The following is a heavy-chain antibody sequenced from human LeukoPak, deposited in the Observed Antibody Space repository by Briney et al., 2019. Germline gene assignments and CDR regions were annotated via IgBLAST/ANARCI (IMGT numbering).Heavy chain of an antibody. D-gene: IGHD3-10*01. CDR1: GGSIISSSYF. CDR3: AREGREDIITATGDY. V-gene: IGHV4-39*07. J-gene: IGHJ4*02. CDR2: IYYSGST. Sequence: PSETLSLTCTVSGGSIISSSYFWGWIRQPPGKGLEWIGSIYYSGSTSHNPSLRSRVTISVDTSKNQFSLLLSSVTAADTAVYYCAREGREDIITATGDYWGQGTLVTVSS.